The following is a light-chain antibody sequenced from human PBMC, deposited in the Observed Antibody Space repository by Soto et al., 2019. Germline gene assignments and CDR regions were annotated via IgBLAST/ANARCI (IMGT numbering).Light chain of an antibody. CDR3: QQYNSYPLT. Sequence: DIQMTQSPSTLSASVGDRVIITCRASQSISSWLAWYQQKPGKAPKLLIYKASSLESGVPSRFSGSGSGTGFTLTISSLQPDDFATYYCQQYNSYPLTFGGGTKVDIK. V-gene: IGKV1-5*03. CDR2: KAS. J-gene: IGKJ4*01. CDR1: QSISSW.